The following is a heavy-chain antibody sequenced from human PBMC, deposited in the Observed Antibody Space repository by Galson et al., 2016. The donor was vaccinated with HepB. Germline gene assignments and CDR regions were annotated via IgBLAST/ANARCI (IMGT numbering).Heavy chain of an antibody. CDR1: GYTFIAYY. D-gene: IGHD1-14*01. CDR3: ARDDREY. V-gene: IGHV1-2*06. CDR2: INPNTGGT. J-gene: IGHJ4*02. Sequence: SVKVSCKASGYTFIAYYVHWVRQAPGQGPEWMGRINPNTGGTKYAQKFQGRVTMTRDTSINTAYMELSSLRSDDTAVYYCARDDREYWGQGAQVTVSS.